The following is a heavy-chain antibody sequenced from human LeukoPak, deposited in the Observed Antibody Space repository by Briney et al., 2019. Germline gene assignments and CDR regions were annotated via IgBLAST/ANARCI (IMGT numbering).Heavy chain of an antibody. J-gene: IGHJ4*02. V-gene: IGHV1-2*02. D-gene: IGHD5-12*01. CDR1: GYTFTGYY. CDR3: ARDRGYGGYGGDDY. Sequence: ASVKASCKASGYTFTGYYMHWVRQAPGQGLEWMGWINPNSGGTNYAQKFQGRVTMTRDTSISTAYMELSRLRSDDTAVYYCARDRGYGGYGGDDYWGQGTLVTVSS. CDR2: INPNSGGT.